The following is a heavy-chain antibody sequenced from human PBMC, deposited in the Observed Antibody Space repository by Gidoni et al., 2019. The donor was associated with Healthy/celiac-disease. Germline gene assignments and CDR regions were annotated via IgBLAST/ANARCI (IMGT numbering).Heavy chain of an antibody. Sequence: EVQLLESGGGLVQPGGSLRLSCAASGFTFSSYAMSWVRQAPGEGLEWVSAISGSGGSTYYADSVKGRFTISRDNSKNTLYLQMNSLRAEDTAVYYCAKDGEAVTLFRLDAFDIWGQGTMVTVSS. D-gene: IGHD4-17*01. V-gene: IGHV3-23*01. CDR2: ISGSGGST. CDR1: GFTFSSYA. CDR3: AKDGEAVTLFRLDAFDI. J-gene: IGHJ3*02.